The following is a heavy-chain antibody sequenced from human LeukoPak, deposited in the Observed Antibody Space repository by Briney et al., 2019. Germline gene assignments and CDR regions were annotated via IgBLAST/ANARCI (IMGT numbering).Heavy chain of an antibody. CDR3: AREKHSRIFGEVIRSPLRNYFDY. CDR1: GFTFDTYA. CDR2: ISYDGSNR. D-gene: IGHD3-3*01. V-gene: IGHV3-30*03. Sequence: PGGSLRLSCAASGFTFDTYAMHWVRQAPGKGLEWVAVISYDGSNRYYGDSVKGRFTISRDKSKNTLYLQMNSLRAEDTAVYYCAREKHSRIFGEVIRSPLRNYFDYWGQGTLVTVSS. J-gene: IGHJ4*02.